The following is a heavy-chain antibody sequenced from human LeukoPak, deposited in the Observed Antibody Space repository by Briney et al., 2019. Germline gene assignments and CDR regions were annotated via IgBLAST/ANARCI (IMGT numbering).Heavy chain of an antibody. CDR3: ARGVGGSTYYYYYYYYMDV. D-gene: IGHD2-15*01. V-gene: IGHV1-8*02. CDR2: MNPNSGNT. CDR1: GYTFTDYY. Sequence: ASVKVSCKASGYTFTDYYMHWVRQAPGQGLEWMGWMNPNSGNTGYAQKFQGRVTMTRNTSISTAYMELSSLRSEDTAVYYCARGVGGSTYYYYYYYYMDVWGKGTTVTISS. J-gene: IGHJ6*03.